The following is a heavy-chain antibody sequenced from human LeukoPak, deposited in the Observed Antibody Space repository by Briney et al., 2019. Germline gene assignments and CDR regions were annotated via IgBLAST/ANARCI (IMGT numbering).Heavy chain of an antibody. V-gene: IGHV4-59*13. CDR1: GGSISGYH. J-gene: IGHJ6*03. CDR2: IYYSGSS. CDR3: ARVPRSYYYYYYMDV. Sequence: SETLSLTCNVSGGSISGYHWSWIRQPPGKGLKCLGYIYYSGSSNYNPSLKSRVTMSADTSKNQFSLKLSSVTAADTAVYYCARVPRSYYYYYYMDVWGKGTTDTVSS.